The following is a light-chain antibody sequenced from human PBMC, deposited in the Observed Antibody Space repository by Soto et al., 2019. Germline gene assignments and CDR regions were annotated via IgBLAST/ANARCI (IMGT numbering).Light chain of an antibody. CDR3: QQYHNWPLT. V-gene: IGKV3-15*01. CDR2: DAS. J-gene: IGKJ4*01. Sequence: EIVMTQSPATLSVSPGERATLSCRASQSASGHLDWYQQKPGQAPRLLIYDASTRATGIPARFSGSGSGAEFTLTISSLQSEDFAVYYCQQYHNWPLTFGGGTKVDIK. CDR1: QSASGH.